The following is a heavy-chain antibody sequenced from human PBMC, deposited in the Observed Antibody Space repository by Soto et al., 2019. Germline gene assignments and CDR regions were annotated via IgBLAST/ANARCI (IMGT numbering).Heavy chain of an antibody. Sequence: EVQLLESGGGLVQPGGSLRLSCAASGFTFSSYAMTWVRQAPGKGLEWVSAISGSGGNTYYADSVKGRFTISRDNSKNMLYLQMNSLRAADTAVYYCAKFPNRFGGVTTGPLGYWGQGTLVTVSS. J-gene: IGHJ4*02. CDR1: GFTFSSYA. CDR2: ISGSGGNT. V-gene: IGHV3-23*01. CDR3: AKFPNRFGGVTTGPLGY. D-gene: IGHD4-17*01.